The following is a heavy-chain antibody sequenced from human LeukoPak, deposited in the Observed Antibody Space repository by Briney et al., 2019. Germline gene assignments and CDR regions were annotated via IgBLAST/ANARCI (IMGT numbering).Heavy chain of an antibody. CDR3: ARVRGYCSSTSCAPPTDY. V-gene: IGHV1-2*02. Sequence: GASVKVSCKASGYTFTGYYMHWVRQAPGQGLEWMGWIDPNSGGTNYEQKFQSSVTMPRDTSISTAYMELSRLRSDDTAVYYCARVRGYCSSTSCAPPTDYWGQGTLVTVSS. CDR2: IDPNSGGT. J-gene: IGHJ4*02. D-gene: IGHD2-2*01. CDR1: GYTFTGYY.